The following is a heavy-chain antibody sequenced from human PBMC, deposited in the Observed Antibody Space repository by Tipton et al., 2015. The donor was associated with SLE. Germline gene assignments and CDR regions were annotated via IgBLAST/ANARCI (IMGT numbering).Heavy chain of an antibody. CDR1: GFTFSDYG. CDR2: IRYDGSDK. V-gene: IGHV3-30*02. Sequence: LSLTCAASGFTFSDYGMHWVRQAPGKGLEWVAVIRYDGSDKDYTDSVKGRFTISRDNSKNTLYLQMNRLRVEDTAVYYCAGGTGAYFDHWGQGTLVTVSS. J-gene: IGHJ4*02. CDR3: AGGTGAYFDH. D-gene: IGHD3-16*01.